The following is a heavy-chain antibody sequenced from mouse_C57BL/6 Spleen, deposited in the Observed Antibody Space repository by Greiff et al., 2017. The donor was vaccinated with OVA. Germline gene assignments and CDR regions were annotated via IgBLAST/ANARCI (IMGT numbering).Heavy chain of an antibody. J-gene: IGHJ4*01. D-gene: IGHD2-1*01. Sequence: QVQLKQSGAELVRPGTSVKVSCKASGYAFTNYLIEWVKQRPGQGLEWIGVINPGSGGTNYTEKFKGKATLTADKSSRTAYMQLSSLTSEDSAVYFCARRGGNYYYYAMDYWGQGTSVTVSS. CDR3: ARRGGNYYYYAMDY. CDR1: GYAFTNYL. CDR2: INPGSGGT. V-gene: IGHV1-54*01.